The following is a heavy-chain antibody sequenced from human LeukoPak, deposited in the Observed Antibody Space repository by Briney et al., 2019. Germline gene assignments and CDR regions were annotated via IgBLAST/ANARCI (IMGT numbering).Heavy chain of an antibody. D-gene: IGHD3-10*01. CDR2: ISGSGGST. CDR1: GFTFSSYA. J-gene: IGHJ4*02. V-gene: IGHV3-23*01. Sequence: PGGSLRLSCAASGFTFSSYAMSWVRQAPGKGLEWVSAISGSGGSTYYADSVKGRFTISRDNSKNTLYLQMNSLRAEDTAVYYCAKHGVYYGSGGYYNPGDYWGQGTLVTVSS. CDR3: AKHGVYYGSGGYYNPGDY.